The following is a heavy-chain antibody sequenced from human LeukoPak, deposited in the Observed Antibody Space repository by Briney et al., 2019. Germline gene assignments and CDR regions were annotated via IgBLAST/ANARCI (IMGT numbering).Heavy chain of an antibody. CDR1: GGSISSGDYY. D-gene: IGHD3-22*01. J-gene: IGHJ4*02. V-gene: IGHV4-30-4*01. Sequence: SQTLSLTCTVSGGSISSGDYYWSWIRQPPGKGLEWIGYIYYSGSTYYNPSLKSRVTISVDTSKNQFSLKLSSVTAADTAVYYRARDSSYYYDSSGGFGYWGQGTLVTVS. CDR2: IYYSGST. CDR3: ARDSSYYYDSSGGFGY.